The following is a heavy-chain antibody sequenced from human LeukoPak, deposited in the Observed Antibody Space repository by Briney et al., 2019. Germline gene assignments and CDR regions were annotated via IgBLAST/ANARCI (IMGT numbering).Heavy chain of an antibody. CDR3: ARPKKQTDIVVVPAAIYYYGMDV. J-gene: IGHJ6*02. Sequence: ASVKVSCKASGYTFTSYGISWVRQAPGQGLEWMGWISAYNGNTNYAQKLQGRVTMTTDTSTSTAYMELRSLRSDDTAVYYCARPKKQTDIVVVPAAIYYYGMDVWGQGTTVTVSS. CDR2: ISAYNGNT. CDR1: GYTFTSYG. V-gene: IGHV1-18*01. D-gene: IGHD2-2*01.